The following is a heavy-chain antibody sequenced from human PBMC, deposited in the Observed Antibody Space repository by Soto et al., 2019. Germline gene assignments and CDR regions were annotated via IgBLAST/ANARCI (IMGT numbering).Heavy chain of an antibody. D-gene: IGHD3-16*01. Sequence: PSQTLSLTCAISGDSVSSNSAAWNWIRQSPSRGLEWLGRTYYRSKWYNDYAVSVKSRITINPDTSKNQFSLQLNSVTPEDTAVYYCTKAHMWGGAAPTDYFDCWGQGTLVTVSS. CDR3: TKAHMWGGAAPTDYFDC. CDR2: TYYRSKWYN. CDR1: GDSVSSNSAA. V-gene: IGHV6-1*01. J-gene: IGHJ4*02.